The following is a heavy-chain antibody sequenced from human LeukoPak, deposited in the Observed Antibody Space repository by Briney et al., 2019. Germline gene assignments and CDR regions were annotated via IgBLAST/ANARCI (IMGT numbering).Heavy chain of an antibody. Sequence: ASVKVSCKASGYTFTGYHIHWVRQAPGQGLEWMGRINPNSGGTNYAQFFQGRVTMTRDTSISTAYMQLSRLRSDDTAVYYCASRGPFWSGLVSAGAFDIWGQGTMVTVSS. CDR2: INPNSGGT. V-gene: IGHV1-2*06. CDR1: GYTFTGYH. J-gene: IGHJ3*02. D-gene: IGHD3-3*01. CDR3: ASRGPFWSGLVSAGAFDI.